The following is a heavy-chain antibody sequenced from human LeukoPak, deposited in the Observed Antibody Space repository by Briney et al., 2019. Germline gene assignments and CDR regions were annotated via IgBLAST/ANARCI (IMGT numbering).Heavy chain of an antibody. D-gene: IGHD3-16*02. CDR1: GYTFTTYG. J-gene: IGHJ4*02. CDR2: IGACNGNT. CDR3: ASSYEDYVWGSYRFDY. V-gene: IGHV1-18*01. Sequence: GASVKVSCKASGYTFTTYGISWVRQAPGQGLEWMGWIGACNGNTNYAQKLQCRVTMTTDTSTITAYMEPRSLRSDDTAVYYCASSYEDYVWGSYRFDYWAQGTLVTV.